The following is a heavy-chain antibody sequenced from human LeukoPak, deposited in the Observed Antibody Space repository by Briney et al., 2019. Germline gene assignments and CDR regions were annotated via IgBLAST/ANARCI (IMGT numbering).Heavy chain of an antibody. D-gene: IGHD3-10*01. CDR3: AREQWFRWEF. Sequence: GGSLRLSCAASGFAVSDYYMNWIRQAPGKGLEWVSYISSRDNLIYYADSVKGRFTISTDNAKNSVYLQLDRLRVEDTAVYYCAREQWFRWEFWGQGILVTVSS. CDR2: ISSRDNLI. J-gene: IGHJ4*02. V-gene: IGHV3-11*01. CDR1: GFAVSDYY.